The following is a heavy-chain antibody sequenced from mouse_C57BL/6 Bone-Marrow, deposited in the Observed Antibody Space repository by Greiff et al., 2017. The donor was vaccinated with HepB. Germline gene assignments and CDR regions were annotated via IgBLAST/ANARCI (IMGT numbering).Heavy chain of an antibody. CDR2: INYDGSST. J-gene: IGHJ3*01. V-gene: IGHV5-16*01. CDR3: AREDYGSSSAWFAY. Sequence: DVKLVESEGGLVQPGSSMKLSCTASGFTFSDYYMAWVRQVPEKGLEWVANINYDGSSTYYLDSLKSRFIISRDNAKNILYLQMSSLKSEDTATYYCAREDYGSSSAWFAYWGQGTLVTVSA. D-gene: IGHD1-1*01. CDR1: GFTFSDYY.